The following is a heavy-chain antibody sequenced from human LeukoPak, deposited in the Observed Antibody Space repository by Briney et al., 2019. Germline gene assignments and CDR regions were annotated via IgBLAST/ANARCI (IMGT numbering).Heavy chain of an antibody. V-gene: IGHV1-46*01. CDR3: ARVVTIPLPDAFDI. CDR1: GHTFTTYY. J-gene: IGHJ3*02. D-gene: IGHD3-16*02. CDR2: INPSGGST. Sequence: ASVKVSCKASGHTFTTYYMHWVRQAPGQGLEWMGIINPSGGSTSYAQKFQGRVTMTRDTSTITVYMELSSLRSEDTAVYYCARVVTIPLPDAFDIRGQGTMVTVSS.